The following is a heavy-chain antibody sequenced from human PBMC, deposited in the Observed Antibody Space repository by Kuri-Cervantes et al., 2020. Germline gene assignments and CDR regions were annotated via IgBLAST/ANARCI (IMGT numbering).Heavy chain of an antibody. CDR1: GFTFSSYG. J-gene: IGHJ4*02. CDR3: ARDKALWELNYLDY. Sequence: GGSLRLSCAASGFTFSSYGMHWVRQAPGKGLEWVAVISYDGSNKYYADSVKGRFTISRDNSKNTLYLQMNSLRAEDTAVYYCARDKALWELNYLDYWGQGTLVTVSS. CDR2: ISYDGSNK. V-gene: IGHV3-30*03. D-gene: IGHD1-7*01.